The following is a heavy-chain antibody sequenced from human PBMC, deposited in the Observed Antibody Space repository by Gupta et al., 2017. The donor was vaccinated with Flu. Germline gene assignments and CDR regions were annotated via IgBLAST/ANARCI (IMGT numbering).Heavy chain of an antibody. D-gene: IGHD5-24*01. CDR1: GGSFSGYY. CDR3: AGYQLLYRFDP. CDR2: ISHSGNT. J-gene: IGHJ5*02. Sequence: QVVLQQSGAGLFKPSATLSLPCAVYGGSFSGYYWSWIRQPPGKGLEWIGEISHSGNTKYNPSLKSRVTISSDSSRRQFSLKLSAVTAADTAVYYCAGYQLLYRFDPWGQGTLVTVSS. V-gene: IGHV4-34*02.